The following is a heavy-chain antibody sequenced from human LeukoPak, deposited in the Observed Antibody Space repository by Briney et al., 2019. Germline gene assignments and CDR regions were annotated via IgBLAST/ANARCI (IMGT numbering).Heavy chain of an antibody. D-gene: IGHD3-10*02. Sequence: GGSLRLSCTVSGFTVSSNSMSWVRQAPGKGLEWVSSISSSSSYIYYADSVKGRFTISTDNANNSVHLQMNSLRAEDTAVYYCAELGITMIGGVWGKGTTVTISS. CDR1: GFTVSSNS. J-gene: IGHJ6*04. CDR2: ISSSSSYI. V-gene: IGHV3-21*01. CDR3: AELGITMIGGV.